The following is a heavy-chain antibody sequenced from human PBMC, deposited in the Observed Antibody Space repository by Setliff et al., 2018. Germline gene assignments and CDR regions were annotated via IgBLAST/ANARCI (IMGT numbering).Heavy chain of an antibody. CDR3: ARSPANGGHDAFDV. V-gene: IGHV3-30*04. Sequence: GSLRLSCAASGFNFNTYTMSWVRQAPGKGLEWVAVISYDGSNKYYADSVKGRFTISRDNAKNSLYLQMNSLGAEDTAVYFCARSPANGGHDAFDVWGQGTRVTVSS. J-gene: IGHJ3*01. CDR2: ISYDGSNK. D-gene: IGHD6-25*01. CDR1: GFNFNTYT.